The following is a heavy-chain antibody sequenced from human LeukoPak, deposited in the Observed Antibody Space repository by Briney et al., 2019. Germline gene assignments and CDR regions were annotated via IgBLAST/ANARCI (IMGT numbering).Heavy chain of an antibody. CDR1: GGTFSSYA. J-gene: IGHJ1*01. Sequence: SVKVSCKASGGTFSSYAISWVRQAPGQGLEWMGGIIPIFGTANYAQKFQGRVTITADESTSTAYMELSSLRSEDTAVYYCARDQADFWSGYYRPEYFQHWGQGTLVTVSS. CDR3: ARDQADFWSGYYRPEYFQH. CDR2: IIPIFGTA. V-gene: IGHV1-69*01. D-gene: IGHD3-3*01.